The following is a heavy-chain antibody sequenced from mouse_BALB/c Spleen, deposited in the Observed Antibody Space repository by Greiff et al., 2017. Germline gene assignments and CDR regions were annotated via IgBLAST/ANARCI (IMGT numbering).Heavy chain of an antibody. Sequence: QVQLKESGPGLVAPSQSLSITCTVSGFSLTSYGVHWVRQPPGKGLEWLGVIWAGGSTNYNSALMSRLSISKDNSKSQVFLKMNSLQTDDTAMYYCARNYYGSSPSRYYFDYWGQGTTLTVSS. J-gene: IGHJ2*01. V-gene: IGHV2-9*02. D-gene: IGHD1-1*01. CDR1: GFSLTSYG. CDR3: ARNYYGSSPSRYYFDY. CDR2: IWAGGST.